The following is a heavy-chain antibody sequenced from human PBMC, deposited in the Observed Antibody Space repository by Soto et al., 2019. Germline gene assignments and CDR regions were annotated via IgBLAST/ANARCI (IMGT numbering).Heavy chain of an antibody. Sequence: EVQLVESGGGLIQPRRSLRISCAASGFNFRNYAMNWVRQAPGKGLEWISYISVGGGSIFYADSVKGRFTISRDDVQNSLYLQMNTLREEDTALYYCVRDDQCAFDIWGQGTMVIVSS. CDR1: GFNFRNYA. V-gene: IGHV3-48*02. CDR3: VRDDQCAFDI. J-gene: IGHJ3*02. D-gene: IGHD6-19*01. CDR2: ISVGGGSI.